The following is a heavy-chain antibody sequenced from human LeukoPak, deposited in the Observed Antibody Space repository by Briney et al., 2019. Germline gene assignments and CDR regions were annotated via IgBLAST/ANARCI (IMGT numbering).Heavy chain of an antibody. V-gene: IGHV4-59*08. Sequence: PSETLSLTCTVSRGSISSYYWSSIRQPPGKGLEWIGYNHYSGSTNCNPSLKSRVTISVNTSKNQFSLTMSCVTAEHTAVYFCARTSGWYFDYWGQGTLVTVSS. D-gene: IGHD6-19*01. CDR2: NHYSGST. CDR1: RGSISSYY. CDR3: ARTSGWYFDY. J-gene: IGHJ4*02.